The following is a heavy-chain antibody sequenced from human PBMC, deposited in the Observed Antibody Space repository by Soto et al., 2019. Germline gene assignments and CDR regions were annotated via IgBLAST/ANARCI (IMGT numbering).Heavy chain of an antibody. CDR3: ARGYYSSSWRGFDY. D-gene: IGHD6-13*01. CDR2: MNPNSGGT. V-gene: IGHV1-2*02. CDR1: GYTFSGYF. Sequence: QVQLVQSGADVKKPGASVKVSCKTSGYTFSGYFMHWLRQAPGQGLEWMGWMNPNSGGTDYAQNLQGRGSMTWDTSSSTAYMEVSRRRSDDTAIYDCARGYYSSSWRGFDYWGQGTLVTVSS. J-gene: IGHJ4*02.